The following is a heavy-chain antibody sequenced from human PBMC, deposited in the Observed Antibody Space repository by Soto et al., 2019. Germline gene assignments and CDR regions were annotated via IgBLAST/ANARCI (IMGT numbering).Heavy chain of an antibody. Sequence: PSETLSLTCTVSGGSISSGGYYWSWIRQHPGKGLEWIGYIYYSGSTYYNPSLKSRVTISVDTSKNQFSLKLSSVTAADTAVYYCARGDYGDYSWVDYWGQGTLVTVSS. D-gene: IGHD4-17*01. CDR1: GGSISSGGYY. CDR2: IYYSGST. J-gene: IGHJ4*02. CDR3: ARGDYGDYSWVDY. V-gene: IGHV4-31*03.